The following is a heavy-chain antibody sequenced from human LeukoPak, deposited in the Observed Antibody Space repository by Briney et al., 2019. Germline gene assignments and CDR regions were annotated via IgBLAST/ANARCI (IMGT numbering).Heavy chain of an antibody. CDR1: GYSISRGFF. Sequence: SETLSLTCSVSGYSISRGFFWGWIRQPPGKGPEWIGTVRHGGSTSYTPSLQSRVTISVDTSKNQFSLKVTSVTAADTAMYYCATDSDVRRFFHWGQGTLVTVSS. CDR2: VRHGGST. J-gene: IGHJ4*02. V-gene: IGHV4-38-2*02. D-gene: IGHD4-23*01. CDR3: ATDSDVRRFFH.